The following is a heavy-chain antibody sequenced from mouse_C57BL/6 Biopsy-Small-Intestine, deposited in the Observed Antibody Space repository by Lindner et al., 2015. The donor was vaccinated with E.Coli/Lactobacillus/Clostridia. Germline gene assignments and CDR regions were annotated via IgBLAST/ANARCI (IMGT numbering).Heavy chain of an antibody. CDR3: ARHNYHGSGSYYAMDF. CDR1: GFTFKNYG. CDR2: INSGGSYT. J-gene: IGHJ4*01. D-gene: IGHD1-1*01. Sequence: VQLQESGGDLVKPGGSLKLSCAASGFTFKNYGLSWIRQIPDNRLEWVATINSGGSYTYYPDRVKGRFTISRDDAKNTLYLQMSSLKAEDTAMYFCARHNYHGSGSYYAMDFWGQGTSVTVSS. V-gene: IGHV5-6*01.